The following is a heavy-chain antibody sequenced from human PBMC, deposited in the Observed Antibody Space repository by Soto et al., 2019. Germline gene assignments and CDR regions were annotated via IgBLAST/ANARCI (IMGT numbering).Heavy chain of an antibody. CDR2: INAGNGNT. Sequence: ASVKVSCKASGYTFTSYAMHWVRQAPGQRLEWMGWINAGNGNTKYSQKLQGRVTITRDTSASTAYMELSSLRSEDTAVYYCARSSEIEAPPGPDAFEIWREVKTFT. J-gene: IGHJ3*02. V-gene: IGHV1-3*01. CDR3: ARSSEIEAPPGPDAFEI. CDR1: GYTFTSYA. D-gene: IGHD6-6*01.